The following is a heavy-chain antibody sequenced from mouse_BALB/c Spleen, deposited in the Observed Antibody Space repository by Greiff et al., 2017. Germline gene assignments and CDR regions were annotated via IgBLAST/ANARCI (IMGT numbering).Heavy chain of an antibody. D-gene: IGHD2-4*01. Sequence: EVNLVESGGGLVQPGGSLKLSCAASGFTFSSYTMSWVRQTPEKRLEWVAYISNGGGSTYYPDTVKGRFTISRDNAKNTLYLQMSSLKSEDTAMYYCARDDYEDYYAMDYWGQGTSVTVSS. CDR2: ISNGGGST. CDR3: ARDDYEDYYAMDY. J-gene: IGHJ4*01. CDR1: GFTFSSYT. V-gene: IGHV5-12-2*01.